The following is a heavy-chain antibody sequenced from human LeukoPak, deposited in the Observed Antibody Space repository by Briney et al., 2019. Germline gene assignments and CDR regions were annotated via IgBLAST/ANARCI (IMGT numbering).Heavy chain of an antibody. CDR3: ARGLSHYYDSSGY. Sequence: SETLSLTCAVYGGSFSGYYWSWIRQPPGKGLEWIGEINHSGSTNYNPSLKSRVTISVDTSKNQFSPKLSSVTAADTAVYYCARGLSHYYDSSGYWGQGTLVTVSS. D-gene: IGHD3-22*01. CDR2: INHSGST. J-gene: IGHJ4*02. V-gene: IGHV4-34*01. CDR1: GGSFSGYY.